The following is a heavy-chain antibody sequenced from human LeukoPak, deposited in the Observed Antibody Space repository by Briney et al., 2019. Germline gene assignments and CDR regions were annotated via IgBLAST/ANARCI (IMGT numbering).Heavy chain of an antibody. CDR1: GFTFSSYS. CDR3: ARVAEPLRYFDWLPNTGYYYYGMDV. CDR2: ISSSSSYI. D-gene: IGHD3-9*01. Sequence: GGSLRLSRAASGFTFSSYSMNWVRQAPGKGLEWVSSISSSSSYIYYADSVKGRFTISRDNAKNSLYLQMNSLRAEDTAVYYCARVAEPLRYFDWLPNTGYYYYGMDVWGQGTTVTVSS. J-gene: IGHJ6*02. V-gene: IGHV3-21*01.